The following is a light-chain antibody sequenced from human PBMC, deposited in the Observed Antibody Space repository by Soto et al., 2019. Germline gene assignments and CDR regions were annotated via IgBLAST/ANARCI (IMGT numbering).Light chain of an antibody. V-gene: IGKV3-11*01. CDR1: QSVSSY. CDR3: QQRSNWPPLFT. Sequence: EIAMTQYPATLSASRGARASLSWRDSQSVSSYLAWYQQKPGQAPRLLIYDASNRATGIPARFSGSGSGTDFTLTISSLEPEDFAVYYCQQRSNWPPLFTFGPGTKVDIK. CDR2: DAS. J-gene: IGKJ3*01.